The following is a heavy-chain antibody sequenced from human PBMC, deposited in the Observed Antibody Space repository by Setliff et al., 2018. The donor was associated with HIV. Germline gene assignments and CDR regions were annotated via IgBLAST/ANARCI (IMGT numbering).Heavy chain of an antibody. D-gene: IGHD3-10*01. CDR2: IISILDIT. V-gene: IGHV1-69*10. J-gene: IGHJ3*01. CDR3: AGPRGDEAFDV. CDR1: GGTSSTHA. Sequence: SVKVSCKASGGTSSTHAINWVRQAPGQGLEWMGQIISILDITSYTQKLQGRVSITADKSTSTFYMELSDLTSADTAVYYCAGPRGDEAFDVWGQGTVVTV.